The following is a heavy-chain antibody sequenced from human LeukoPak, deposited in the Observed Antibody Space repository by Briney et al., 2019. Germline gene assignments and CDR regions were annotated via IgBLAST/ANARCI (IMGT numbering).Heavy chain of an antibody. CDR3: ARVFRTYYYDSSGCYGPLDY. CDR1: GYTFTSYY. D-gene: IGHD3-22*01. Sequence: ASVKVSCKASGYTFTSYYMHWVRQAPGQGLEWMGIINPSGGSTSYAQKFQGRVTMTRDTSTSTVYMELSSLRSEDTAVYYCARVFRTYYYDSSGCYGPLDYWGQGTLVTVSS. CDR2: INPSGGST. V-gene: IGHV1-46*01. J-gene: IGHJ4*02.